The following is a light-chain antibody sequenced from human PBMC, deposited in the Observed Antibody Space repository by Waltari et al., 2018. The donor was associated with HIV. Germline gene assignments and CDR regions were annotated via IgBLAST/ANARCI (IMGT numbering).Light chain of an antibody. CDR2: DTN. J-gene: IGLJ3*02. V-gene: IGLV8-61*01. CDR3: LLYVGTGIWV. Sequence: QTVVTQEPSFSVSPGGTVTLTCGLCSGSVSSRSYPSWYQQTPGLPPRILIYDTNTRSSGVPDRFSGSILGNKAALTITGAQSDDESDYYCLLYVGTGIWVFGGGTKVTVL. CDR1: SGSVSSRSY.